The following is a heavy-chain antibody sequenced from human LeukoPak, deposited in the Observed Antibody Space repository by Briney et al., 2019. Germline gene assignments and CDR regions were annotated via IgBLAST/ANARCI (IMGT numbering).Heavy chain of an antibody. J-gene: IGHJ6*03. CDR1: GFTFSSYA. CDR2: ISSNGGST. Sequence: PGGSLRLSCAASGFTFSSYAMHWVRQAPGKGLEYVSAISSNGGSTYYANSVKGRFTISRDNAKNSLYLQMNSLRAEDTAVYYCARDLAKTLINMDIWGKGTTVTVSS. D-gene: IGHD5-12*01. V-gene: IGHV3-64*01. CDR3: ARDLAKTLINMDI.